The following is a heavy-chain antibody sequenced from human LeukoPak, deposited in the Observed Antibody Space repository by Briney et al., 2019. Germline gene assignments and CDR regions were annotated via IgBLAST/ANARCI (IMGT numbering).Heavy chain of an antibody. D-gene: IGHD2-15*01. Sequence: AGSLRLSCAASGFTVSNAWMSWVRQAPGKGLEWVGRIKSKTDDGTTDYAAPVKGRFTISRDDSKNTLHLQMNSLKTEDTAMYYCTRGRATAWDWGQGTLVTV. V-gene: IGHV3-15*01. CDR1: GFTVSNAW. J-gene: IGHJ4*02. CDR3: TRGRATAWD. CDR2: IKSKTDDGTT.